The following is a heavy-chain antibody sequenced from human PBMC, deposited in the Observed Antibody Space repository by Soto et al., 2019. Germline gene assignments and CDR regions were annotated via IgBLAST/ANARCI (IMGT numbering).Heavy chain of an antibody. D-gene: IGHD3-3*01. CDR3: ARSSGGNFGIIIEGANWFAT. CDR1: GDTFTSYY. V-gene: IGHV1-46*01. CDR2: INPHGGST. Sequence: GASVKVSCKAPGDTFTSYYLNWVRQAPGQGLEWMGVINPHGGSTKYAQKFQVRITMTRDTSRSTVYMELSSLRSDDTALYYCARSSGGNFGIIIEGANWFATWGQGTLVTVSA. J-gene: IGHJ5*02.